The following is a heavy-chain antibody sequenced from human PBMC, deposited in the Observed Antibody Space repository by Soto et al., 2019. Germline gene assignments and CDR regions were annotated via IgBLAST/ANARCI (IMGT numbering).Heavy chain of an antibody. CDR1: GFTFSSYW. J-gene: IGHJ5*02. D-gene: IGHD3-3*01. CDR3: ARDNYDFWSGNVNWFDP. CDR2: IKQDGSEK. V-gene: IGHV3-7*03. Sequence: EVQLVESGGGLVQPGGSLRLSCAASGFTFSSYWMSWVRQAPGKGLEWVANIKQDGSEKYYVDSVKGRFTISRDNAKNSLYLQMNSLRAEDTAVYYCARDNYDFWSGNVNWFDPWGQGTLVTVSS.